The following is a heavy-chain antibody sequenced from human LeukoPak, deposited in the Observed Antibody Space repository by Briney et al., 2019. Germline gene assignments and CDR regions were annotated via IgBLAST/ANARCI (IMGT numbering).Heavy chain of an antibody. D-gene: IGHD6-6*01. CDR3: ARLFEQLVIY. V-gene: IGHV4-39*01. J-gene: IGHJ4*02. Sequence: PSETLSLTCTVSGDSISSNNYYWGWSRQPLGKGLEWIGNIYYSGSTYYNPSLKSRVTISVDTSKNQFSLKLSSVTAADMAVYYCARLFEQLVIYWGQGTLVTVSS. CDR2: IYYSGST. CDR1: GDSISSNNYY.